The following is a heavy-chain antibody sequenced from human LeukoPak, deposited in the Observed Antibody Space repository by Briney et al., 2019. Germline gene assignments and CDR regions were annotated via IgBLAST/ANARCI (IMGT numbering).Heavy chain of an antibody. Sequence: GGSLRLSCTASGYTFGDHAMSWVREARGRGGEWVGFIRSKAYGGTTVYAASVKDRYTISREDSKSIAYLQKNSLKTEDTAVYYCARGPIQLWIHNGMDVWGQATTVTDCS. CDR2: IRSKAYGGTT. J-gene: IGHJ6*02. D-gene: IGHD5-18*01. V-gene: IGHV3-49*04. CDR3: ARGPIQLWIHNGMDV. CDR1: GYTFGDHA.